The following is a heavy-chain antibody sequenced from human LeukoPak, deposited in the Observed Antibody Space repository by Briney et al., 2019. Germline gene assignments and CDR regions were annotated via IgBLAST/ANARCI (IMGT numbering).Heavy chain of an antibody. D-gene: IGHD6-13*01. CDR3: ARDHGYSSSWDILIDY. Sequence: ASVTVSCKASGYTFNSYYMHWVRQAPGQGLEWMGIINPSGGSTSYAQKFQGRVTITRDTSTSTVYVELSSLRSEDTAVYYCARDHGYSSSWDILIDYWGQGTLVTVSS. CDR2: INPSGGST. CDR1: GYTFNSYY. V-gene: IGHV1-46*02. J-gene: IGHJ4*02.